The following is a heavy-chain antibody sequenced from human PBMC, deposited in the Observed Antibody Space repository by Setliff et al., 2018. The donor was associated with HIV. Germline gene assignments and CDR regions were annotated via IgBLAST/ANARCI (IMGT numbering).Heavy chain of an antibody. D-gene: IGHD2-15*01. CDR2: IHTSGST. CDR3: ALTGHRLLRGYMDV. Sequence: KTSETLSLTCTVSGVSISSGSYYWSWIRQSAGKGLEWIGRIHTSGSTNDNPSLKSRVTISVDTSKNQFSLKLSSVTAADTAVYYCALTGHRLLRGYMDVWGKGTTVTVSS. V-gene: IGHV4-61*02. J-gene: IGHJ6*03. CDR1: GVSISSGSYY.